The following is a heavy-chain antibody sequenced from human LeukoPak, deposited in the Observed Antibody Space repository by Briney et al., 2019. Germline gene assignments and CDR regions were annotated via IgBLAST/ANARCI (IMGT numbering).Heavy chain of an antibody. V-gene: IGHV3-23*01. CDR2: ISGSGGST. CDR3: AKAIYIVARTNAFDI. J-gene: IGHJ3*02. Sequence: GGSLRLSCAASGFTFSSYAMSSVRQAPGKGLEWVSAISGSGGSTYYADSVKGRVTISRDNSKNTLYLQMNSRRAEDTAVYYCAKAIYIVARTNAFDIWGQGTMVTVSS. CDR1: GFTFSSYA. D-gene: IGHD5-12*01.